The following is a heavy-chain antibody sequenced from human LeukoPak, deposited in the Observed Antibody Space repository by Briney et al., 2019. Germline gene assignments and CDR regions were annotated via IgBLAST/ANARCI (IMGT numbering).Heavy chain of an antibody. V-gene: IGHV4-39*07. J-gene: IGHJ4*02. D-gene: IGHD3-9*01. CDR1: GGSISSSSSTYH. CDR2: IYYSGST. CDR3: ARLLYDYFTGSYYYLDY. Sequence: SETLSLTCTASGGSISSSSSTYHWGWIRQTPGKGLQWIGSIYYSGSTYLNPSLKSRVTLSVDTSKNQFSLQLSSVAAADTAVYYCARLLYDYFTGSYYYLDYWGQGTLVTVSS.